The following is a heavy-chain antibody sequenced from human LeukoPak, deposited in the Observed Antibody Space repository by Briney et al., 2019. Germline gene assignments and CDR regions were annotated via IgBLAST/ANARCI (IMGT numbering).Heavy chain of an antibody. CDR2: IYYSGST. CDR1: GGPISNYY. D-gene: IGHD3-10*01. CDR3: ARHGNTMVREVITYPFDY. Sequence: SETLSLTCTVSGGPISNYYWSWIRQPPGKGLEWIGYIYYSGSTNYNPSLKGRVTMSVDTSKNQFSLKLTSVTAADTAVYYCARHGNTMVREVITYPFDYWGQGTLVTVSS. J-gene: IGHJ4*02. V-gene: IGHV4-59*08.